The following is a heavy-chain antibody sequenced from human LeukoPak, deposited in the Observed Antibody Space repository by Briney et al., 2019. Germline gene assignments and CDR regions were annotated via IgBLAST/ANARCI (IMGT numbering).Heavy chain of an antibody. V-gene: IGHV1-69*05. Sequence: SVTVSSTPSGYTFTTYAISSVPQAPGQGLEWMGGIIPIFGTANYAQTFQGRVTITTDESTSTAYMELSSLRSEDTAVYYCARGGSEGARFNNWNYEYYYYMDVWGKGTTVTVSS. J-gene: IGHJ6*03. CDR2: IIPIFGTA. CDR3: ARGGSEGARFNNWNYEYYYYMDV. CDR1: GYTFTTYA. D-gene: IGHD1-7*01.